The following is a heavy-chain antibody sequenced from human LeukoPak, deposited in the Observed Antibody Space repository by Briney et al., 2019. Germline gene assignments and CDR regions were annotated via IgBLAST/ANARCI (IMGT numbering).Heavy chain of an antibody. CDR1: GFTFSSYS. J-gene: IGHJ5*02. V-gene: IGHV3-21*01. Sequence: GGSLRLSCAASGFTFSSYSMNWVRQAPGKGLEWVSSISSSSSYIYYADSVKGRFTISRDNAKDSASLQMNSLRAEDTAMYYCTRERNRWFDPWGQGILVTVSS. CDR3: TRERNRWFDP. CDR2: ISSSSSYI.